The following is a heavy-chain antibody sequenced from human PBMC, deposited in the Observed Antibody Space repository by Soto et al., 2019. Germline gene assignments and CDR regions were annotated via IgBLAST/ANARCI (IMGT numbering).Heavy chain of an antibody. V-gene: IGHV3-23*01. CDR3: AQGRPIIY. J-gene: IGHJ4*02. Sequence: EVQLLESGGGLVQPGGSLRLSCVASGFIFSSYTMSWVRQAPGKGLEWVSVISGSGGYTYYADSVKGRFTISRDNSKTPLYLQMNGLRAEDTAVYYCAQGRPIIYWGQGTLVTVSS. D-gene: IGHD3-10*01. CDR2: ISGSGGYT. CDR1: GFIFSSYT.